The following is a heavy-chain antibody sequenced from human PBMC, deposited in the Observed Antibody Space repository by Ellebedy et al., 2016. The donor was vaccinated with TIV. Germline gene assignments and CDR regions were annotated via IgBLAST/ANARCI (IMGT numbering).Heavy chain of an antibody. Sequence: GGSLRLSCAASGFTFSSYAMSWVRQAPGKGLEWVSAISGSGARTDCADSVKGRFTISRDNSKNTLYLQMNSLRAEDTAVYYCAKDRPLYCSSTSCYPEYFQHWGQGTLVTVSS. CDR2: ISGSGART. CDR3: AKDRPLYCSSTSCYPEYFQH. V-gene: IGHV3-23*01. CDR1: GFTFSSYA. D-gene: IGHD2-2*01. J-gene: IGHJ1*01.